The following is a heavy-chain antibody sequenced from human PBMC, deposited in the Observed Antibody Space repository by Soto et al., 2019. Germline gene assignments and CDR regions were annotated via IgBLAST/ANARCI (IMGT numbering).Heavy chain of an antibody. V-gene: IGHV3-30-3*01. D-gene: IGHD6-6*01. CDR3: ARDVRMDYYYYYGMDV. Sequence: ESGGGVVQPGRSLRLSCAASGFTFSSYAMHWVRQAPGKGLEWVAVISYDGSNKYYADSVKGRFTISRDNSKNTLYLQMNSLRAEDTAVYYCARDVRMDYYYYYGMDVWGQGTTVTVSS. J-gene: IGHJ6*02. CDR1: GFTFSSYA. CDR2: ISYDGSNK.